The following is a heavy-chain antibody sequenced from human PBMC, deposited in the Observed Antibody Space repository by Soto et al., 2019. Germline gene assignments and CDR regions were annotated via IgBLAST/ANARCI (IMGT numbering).Heavy chain of an antibody. CDR2: IYYSGST. CDR1: GGSISSSSYY. D-gene: IGHD6-19*01. Sequence: SETLSLTCTVSGGSISSSSYYWGWIRQPPGKGLEWIGSIYYSGSTYYNPSLKSRVTISVDTSKNQFSLKLSSVTAADTAVYYCARAGPGYSSGWYYYYYMDVWGKGTTVTVSS. CDR3: ARAGPGYSSGWYYYYYMDV. V-gene: IGHV4-39*01. J-gene: IGHJ6*03.